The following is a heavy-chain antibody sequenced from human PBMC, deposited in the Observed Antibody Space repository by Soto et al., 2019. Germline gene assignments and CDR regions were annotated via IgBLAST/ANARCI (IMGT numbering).Heavy chain of an antibody. CDR1: GGSISSSSYY. CDR3: ARHVHHYDILTGRGGPSAFDI. CDR2: IDYSGST. Sequence: QLQLQESGPGLVKPSETLSLTCTVSGGSISSSSYYWGWIRQPTGKGLEWIGRIDYSGSTYYKPSLQSRVTISVDTSKEQFSLKLGSVAAADTAVYYCARHVHHYDILTGRGGPSAFDIGGQGTMVTVSS. D-gene: IGHD3-9*01. V-gene: IGHV4-39*01. J-gene: IGHJ3*02.